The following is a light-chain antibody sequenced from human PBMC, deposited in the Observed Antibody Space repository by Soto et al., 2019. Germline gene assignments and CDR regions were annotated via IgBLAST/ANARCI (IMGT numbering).Light chain of an antibody. CDR1: SSDVGGYQF. CDR2: EVT. J-gene: IGLJ2*01. Sequence: QSALTQPRSVSGSPGQSVTISCTGTSSDVGGYQFVSWYQQYPGKAPKVMIYEVTKRPSGVPDRFSGSKSGNTASLTVSGLQADDEADYYCQSYDSSLSGVVFGGGTKVTVL. CDR3: QSYDSSLSGVV. V-gene: IGLV2-11*01.